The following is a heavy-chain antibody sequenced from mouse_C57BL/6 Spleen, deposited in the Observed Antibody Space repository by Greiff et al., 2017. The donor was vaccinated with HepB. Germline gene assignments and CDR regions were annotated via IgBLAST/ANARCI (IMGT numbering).Heavy chain of an antibody. J-gene: IGHJ2*01. V-gene: IGHV5-17*01. D-gene: IGHD2-5*01. CDR2: ISSGSSTI. CDR1: GFTFSDYG. CDR3: ARDLGYSKEDVDY. Sequence: EVKVVESGGGLVKPGGSLKLSCAASGFTFSDYGMHWVRQAPEKGLEWFAYISSGSSTIYYADKVKGRFTISRDNAKNTLFLQVTSLSSEDTAMYYCARDLGYSKEDVDYWGQGTTLTVSS.